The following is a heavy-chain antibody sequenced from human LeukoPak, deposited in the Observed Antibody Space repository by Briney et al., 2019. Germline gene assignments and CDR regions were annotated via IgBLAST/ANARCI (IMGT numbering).Heavy chain of an antibody. V-gene: IGHV3-23*01. CDR2: ISGSGGST. Sequence: GGSLRLSCAASGFTFSSYAMSWVRQAPGKGLEWVPAISGSGGSTYYADSVKGRFTISRDNSKNTLYLQMNSLRAEDTAVYYCAKLTDYDILTGYYTPWGQGTLVTVSS. D-gene: IGHD3-9*01. J-gene: IGHJ5*02. CDR3: AKLTDYDILTGYYTP. CDR1: GFTFSSYA.